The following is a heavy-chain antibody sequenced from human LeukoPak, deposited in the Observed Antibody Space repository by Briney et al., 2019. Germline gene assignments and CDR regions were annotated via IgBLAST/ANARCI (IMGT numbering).Heavy chain of an antibody. D-gene: IGHD6-19*01. CDR1: GGTFSSYT. CDR2: IIPILGIA. CDR3: ARGIAVAGTPSWYYGMDV. J-gene: IGHJ6*02. V-gene: IGHV1-69*02. Sequence: GASVKVSCKASGGTFSSYTISWVRQAPGQGLVWMGRIIPILGIANYAQKFQGRVTITADKSTSTAYMELSSLRSEDTAVYYCARGIAVAGTPSWYYGMDVWGQGTTVTVSS.